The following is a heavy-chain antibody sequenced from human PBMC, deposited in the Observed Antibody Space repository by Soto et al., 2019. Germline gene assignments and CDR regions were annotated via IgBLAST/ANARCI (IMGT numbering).Heavy chain of an antibody. Sequence: QVQLVQSGAEVKSPGTSVTLSCQTSGYTFAHYYIHWVRQAPGQGLEYMGIIDPRTGTSGTSTSPQSVQGRLSITSDASTSTVYMELNNLRYEDTATYYCARLSRITFIVDSGQGTLVTVSS. V-gene: IGHV1-46*04. J-gene: IGHJ4*02. D-gene: IGHD3-16*02. CDR1: GYTFAHYY. CDR3: ARLSRITFIVD. CDR2: IDPRTGTSGTS.